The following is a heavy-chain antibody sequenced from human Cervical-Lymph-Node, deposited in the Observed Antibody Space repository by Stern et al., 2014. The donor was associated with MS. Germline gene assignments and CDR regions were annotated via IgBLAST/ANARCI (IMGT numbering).Heavy chain of an antibody. D-gene: IGHD3-10*01. J-gene: IGHJ4*02. CDR2: VSYDGTQR. CDR1: GFTFSTYA. CDR3: ARGGRGVGLEY. Sequence: DQLVESGGGAVQPGRSLSLSCVVSGFTFSTYAMHWVRQAPGKGLEWVAFVSYDGTQRNSTDSVKARFTISRDNSKNTLYLHMNSLRDEDTAVYFCARGGRGVGLEYWGQGVLVTVSS. V-gene: IGHV3-30-3*01.